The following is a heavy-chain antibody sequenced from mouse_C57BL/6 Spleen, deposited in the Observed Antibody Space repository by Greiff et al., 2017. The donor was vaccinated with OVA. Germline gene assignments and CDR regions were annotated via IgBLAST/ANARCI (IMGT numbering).Heavy chain of an antibody. V-gene: IGHV1-26*01. J-gene: IGHJ3*01. D-gene: IGHD1-1*01. CDR3: ARSLYYYGSRDWFAY. CDR1: GYTFTDYY. CDR2: INPNNGGT. Sequence: EVQLQQSGPELVKPGASVKISCKASGYTFTDYYMNWVKQSHGKSLEWIGDINPNNGGTSYNQKFKGKATLTVDKSSSTAYMELRSLTSEDSAVYYCARSLYYYGSRDWFAYWGQGTLVTVSA.